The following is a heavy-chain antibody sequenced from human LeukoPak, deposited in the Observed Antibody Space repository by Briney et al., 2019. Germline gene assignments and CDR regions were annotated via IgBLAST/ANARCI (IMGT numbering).Heavy chain of an antibody. V-gene: IGHV3-23*01. CDR1: GFTFSRSS. D-gene: IGHD3-22*01. Sequence: PGGSLRLSCAASGFTFSRSSLSWVRQAPGQGLEWVSSMSGAGDIAHYAESVRGRFTISRDNPRNTLYLQMNSLRADDTAVYYCAKLKSALIVVGAWGQGIRVAVSS. CDR3: AKLKSALIVVGA. CDR2: MSGAGDIA. J-gene: IGHJ5*02.